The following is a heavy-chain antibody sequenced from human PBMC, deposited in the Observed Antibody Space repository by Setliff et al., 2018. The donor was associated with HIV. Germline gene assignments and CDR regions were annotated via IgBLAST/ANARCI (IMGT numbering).Heavy chain of an antibody. CDR1: GYTFTGYY. J-gene: IGHJ2*01. D-gene: IGHD5-18*01. CDR3: ARRRIQHWGYWYFDL. V-gene: IGHV1-2*06. Sequence: GASVKVSCKASGYTFTGYYMQWVRQAPVQWLEWMGLINPNRGGTNYAQKFQGRVTMTRDTSISTAYMELSRLRSDDTAVYYCARRRIQHWGYWYFDLWGRGTLVTVSS. CDR2: INPNRGGT.